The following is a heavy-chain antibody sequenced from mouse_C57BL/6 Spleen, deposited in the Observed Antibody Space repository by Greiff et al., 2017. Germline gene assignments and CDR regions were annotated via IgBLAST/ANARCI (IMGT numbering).Heavy chain of an antibody. Sequence: FQLQQSGGGLVTPGGSLKLSCAASGFTFRDYGLHWVRQAPEKGLEWVAYISSGSSTIYYADTVKGRFTISRDNAKNTLFLQMTSLRSEDTAMYYCARAATVNFDYWGQGTTLTVSS. CDR1: GFTFRDYG. D-gene: IGHD1-1*01. V-gene: IGHV5-17*01. J-gene: IGHJ2*01. CDR3: ARAATVNFDY. CDR2: ISSGSSTI.